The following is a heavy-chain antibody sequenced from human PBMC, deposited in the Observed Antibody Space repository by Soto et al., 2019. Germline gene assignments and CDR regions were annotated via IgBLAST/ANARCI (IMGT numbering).Heavy chain of an antibody. CDR3: ACSYDSSGYYYFDY. J-gene: IGHJ4*02. CDR2: IYYSGST. V-gene: IGHV4-59*01. Sequence: SETLSLTCTVSGGSISSYYWSWIRQPPGKGLEWIGYIYYSGSTNYNPSLKSRVTISVDTSKNQFSLKLSSVTAADTAVYYCACSYDSSGYYYFDYWGQGTLVTVSS. CDR1: GGSISSYY. D-gene: IGHD3-22*01.